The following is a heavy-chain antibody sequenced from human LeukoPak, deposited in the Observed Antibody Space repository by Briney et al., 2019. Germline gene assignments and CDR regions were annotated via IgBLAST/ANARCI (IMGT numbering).Heavy chain of an antibody. J-gene: IGHJ5*02. Sequence: GGSLRLSCAASGFTFSSYSMNWVRQAPGKGLEWMAVISYDGSNKYYADSVKGRFTISRDNSKNTLYLQMNSLRAEDTAVYYCARAGYYGSGSENWFDPWGQGTLVTVSS. CDR1: GFTFSSYS. V-gene: IGHV3-30*03. D-gene: IGHD3-10*01. CDR2: ISYDGSNK. CDR3: ARAGYYGSGSENWFDP.